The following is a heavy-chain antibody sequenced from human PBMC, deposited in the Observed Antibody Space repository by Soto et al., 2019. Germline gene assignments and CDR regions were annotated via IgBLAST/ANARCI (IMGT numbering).Heavy chain of an antibody. D-gene: IGHD5-18*01. CDR3: AREDTAMRLYYYYYGMDV. CDR2: ISAYNGNT. Sequence: ASVKVSCKASGYTFTSYGISWVRQAPGQGLEWMGWISAYNGNTNYAQKLQGRVTMTTDTSTSTAYMELGSLRSDDTAVYYCAREDTAMRLYYYYYGMDVWGQGTTVTVSS. CDR1: GYTFTSYG. J-gene: IGHJ6*02. V-gene: IGHV1-18*04.